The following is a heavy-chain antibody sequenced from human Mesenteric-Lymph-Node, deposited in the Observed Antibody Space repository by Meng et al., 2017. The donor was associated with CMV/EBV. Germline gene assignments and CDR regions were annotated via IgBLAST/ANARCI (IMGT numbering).Heavy chain of an antibody. V-gene: IGHV1-18*01. CDR1: GGSFNSLV. Sequence: ASVKVSCKASGGSFNSLVVTWVRRAPGQGLEWMGRVSAYNGNTQYAQKFQGRVTMTTDTSTTTAYMELTSLTSDDTAMYYCARDEAAVGPFDPWGQGTQVTVSS. CDR3: ARDEAAVGPFDP. CDR2: VSAYNGNT. J-gene: IGHJ5*02. D-gene: IGHD6-13*01.